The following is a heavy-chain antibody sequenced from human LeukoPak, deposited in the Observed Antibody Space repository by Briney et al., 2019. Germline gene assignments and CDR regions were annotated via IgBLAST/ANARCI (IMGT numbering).Heavy chain of an antibody. CDR3: ARPRVAGSFDY. D-gene: IGHD6-19*01. CDR2: ISGYNANT. CDR1: GYTFTSYG. J-gene: IGHJ4*02. Sequence: VSRKVSCKISGYTFTSYGISWVRQAPGQGLEWMGWISGYNANTNYGQKFQGRVTMTIDTSTTTVYMELRSLRSDDTAVYYCARPRVAGSFDYWGQGTLVTVSS. V-gene: IGHV1-18*01.